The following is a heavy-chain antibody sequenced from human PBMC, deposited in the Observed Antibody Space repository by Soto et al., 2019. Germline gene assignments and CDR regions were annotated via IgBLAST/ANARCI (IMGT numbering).Heavy chain of an antibody. CDR2: ISTNGGST. D-gene: IGHD3-22*01. CDR3: VKGEYYYDSSGYYPFDY. V-gene: IGHV3-64D*06. J-gene: IGHJ4*02. Sequence: PGGSLRLSCSASGFTFRIYSMHWVRQAPGKGLEYVSSISTNGGSTDYADSVKGRFTISRDNSKNTVYLQMSSLRVEDTAVYYCVKGEYYYDSSGYYPFDYWGQGTLVTVSS. CDR1: GFTFRIYS.